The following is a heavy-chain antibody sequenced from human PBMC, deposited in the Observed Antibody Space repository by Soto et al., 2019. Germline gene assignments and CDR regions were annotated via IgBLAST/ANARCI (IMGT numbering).Heavy chain of an antibody. D-gene: IGHD1-1*01. Sequence: QVQLQESGPGLVKPSQTLSLTCTVTGDSITSGGYYWSWIRQHPGKGLEWLGYIYGSGGSGSTVYNPSLKSRITLSVDTSKTQFSLNLSSVTVADTAVYFCARKQAGYVSGIDYWGQGTLVTVSS. V-gene: IGHV4-31*03. J-gene: IGHJ4*02. CDR1: GDSITSGGYY. CDR2: IYGSGGSGST. CDR3: ARKQAGYVSGIDY.